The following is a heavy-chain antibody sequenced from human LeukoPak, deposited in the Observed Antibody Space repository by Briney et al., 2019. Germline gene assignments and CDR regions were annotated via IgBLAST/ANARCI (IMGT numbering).Heavy chain of an antibody. Sequence: SQTLSLTCAVSGGSISSGGYSWSWIRQPPGKGLEWIGYIYHSGSTYYNPSLKSRVTISVDRSKNQFSLKLSSVTAADTAVYYCARSDGSGWYGYWGQGTLVTVSS. D-gene: IGHD6-19*01. CDR1: GGSISSGGYS. J-gene: IGHJ4*02. CDR2: IYHSGST. CDR3: ARSDGSGWYGY. V-gene: IGHV4-30-2*01.